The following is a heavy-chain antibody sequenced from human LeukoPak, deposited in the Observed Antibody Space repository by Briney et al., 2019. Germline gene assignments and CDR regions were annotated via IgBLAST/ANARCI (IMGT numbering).Heavy chain of an antibody. CDR2: ISSSSSTI. V-gene: IGHV3-48*04. CDR1: GFTFSSYS. CDR3: ARQESRLIRFLELHY. Sequence: QPGGSLRLSCAASGFTFSSYSMNWVRQAPGKGLEWVSYISSSSSTIYYADSVKGRFTISRDNAKNSLYLQMNSLRAEDTAVYYCARQESRLIRFLELHYWGQGTLVTVSS. J-gene: IGHJ4*02. D-gene: IGHD3-3*01.